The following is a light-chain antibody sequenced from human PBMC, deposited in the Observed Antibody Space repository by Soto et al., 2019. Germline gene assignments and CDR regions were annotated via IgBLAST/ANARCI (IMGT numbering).Light chain of an antibody. CDR1: QSVSSSY. CDR2: GAS. CDR3: QQYNNWPPIT. J-gene: IGKJ5*01. V-gene: IGKV3-20*01. Sequence: EIVLTQSPGTLSLSPGERATLSCRASQSVSSSYLALYQQKPGQAPRLLIYGASSRATGIPDRFSGSGSGTEFTLTINSLQAEDCAVYYCQQYNNWPPITFGQGTRLEIK.